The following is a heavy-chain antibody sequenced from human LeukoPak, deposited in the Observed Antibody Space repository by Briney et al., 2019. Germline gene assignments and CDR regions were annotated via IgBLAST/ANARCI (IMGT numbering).Heavy chain of an antibody. D-gene: IGHD3-10*01. V-gene: IGHV4-59*01. CDR3: ARDNYYGSGSYGDYFEY. CDR2: IYYTGST. CDR1: GGSISSYY. J-gene: IGHJ4*02. Sequence: SETLSLTCTVSGGSISSYYWSSIRQPPGKGLGWIGYIYYTGSTNYNPSLKSRVTISVDTSKNQFSLRLSSVTAADTAVYYCARDNYYGSGSYGDYFEYWGRGTLVTVSS.